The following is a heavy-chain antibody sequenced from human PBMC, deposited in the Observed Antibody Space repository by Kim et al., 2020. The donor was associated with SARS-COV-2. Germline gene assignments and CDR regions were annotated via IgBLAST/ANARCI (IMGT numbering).Heavy chain of an antibody. CDR3: AREGKGHFPYYYYYYGMDV. Sequence: SETLSLTCAVYGGSFSGYYWSWIRQPPGKGLEWIGEINHSGSTNYNPSLKSRVTISVDTSKNQFSLKLSSVTAADTAVYYCAREGKGHFPYYYYYYGMDVWGQGTTVTVSS. J-gene: IGHJ6*02. V-gene: IGHV4-34*01. CDR1: GGSFSGYY. CDR2: INHSGST. D-gene: IGHD3-3*02.